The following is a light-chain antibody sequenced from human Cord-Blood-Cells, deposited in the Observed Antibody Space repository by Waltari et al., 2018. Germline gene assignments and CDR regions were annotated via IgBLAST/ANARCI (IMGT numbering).Light chain of an antibody. Sequence: DIQMTQSPYSLSASVGDRVTITCRASQGISSYLNWYQQKPWKAPKLLIYAASSLQSGGPSMFSGSGSGTDFTLTISSLQPEDFATYYGQQSYSTPRTFGQGTKVEIK. CDR1: QGISSY. CDR2: AAS. J-gene: IGKJ1*01. CDR3: QQSYSTPRT. V-gene: IGKV1-39*01.